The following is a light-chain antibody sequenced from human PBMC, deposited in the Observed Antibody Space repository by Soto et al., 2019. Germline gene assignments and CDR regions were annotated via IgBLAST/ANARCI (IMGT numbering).Light chain of an antibody. CDR3: MQCLQSLYT. J-gene: IGKJ2*01. CDR1: QSLLHSIGYNW. V-gene: IGKV2-28*01. CDR2: WGS. Sequence: DIVMTQSPLSLPVTPGEPASISCRSSQSLLHSIGYNWLDWYVQKPGQSPQLLIYWGSIRASGVPDRFSGSGSGTDFTLKISRVEADDVGHYYCMQCLQSLYTFGQGTKLEIK.